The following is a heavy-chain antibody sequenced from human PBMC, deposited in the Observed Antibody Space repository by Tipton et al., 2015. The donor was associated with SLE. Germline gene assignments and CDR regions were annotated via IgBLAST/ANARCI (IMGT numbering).Heavy chain of an antibody. D-gene: IGHD1-26*01. Sequence: TLSLTCTVSGGSISSSYWSWIRQPPGKGLEWIGHIHYRGSTYSNPPLKSRVTISVDTSKNQFSLSLNPVTAADTAVYYCARDQGEVGGDYFDSWGQGTLVTVSS. V-gene: IGHV4-59*12. CDR3: ARDQGEVGGDYFDS. CDR2: IHYRGST. J-gene: IGHJ4*02. CDR1: GGSISSSY.